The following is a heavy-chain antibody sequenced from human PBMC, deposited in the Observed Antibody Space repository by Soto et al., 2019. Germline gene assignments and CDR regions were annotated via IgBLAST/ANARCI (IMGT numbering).Heavy chain of an antibody. CDR3: ARQGSYYDSSGGDY. V-gene: IGHV5-10-1*01. CDR2: IDPSDSYT. CDR1: GYSFTSYW. J-gene: IGHJ4*02. D-gene: IGHD3-22*01. Sequence: GESLKISCKGSGYSFTSYWISWVRQMPGKGLEWMGRIDPSDSYTNYSPSFQGHVTISADKSISTAYLQWSSLKASDTAMYYCARQGSYYDSSGGDYWGQGTLVTVYS.